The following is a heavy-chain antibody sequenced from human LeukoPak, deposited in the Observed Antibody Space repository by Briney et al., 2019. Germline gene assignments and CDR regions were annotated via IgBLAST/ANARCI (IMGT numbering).Heavy chain of an antibody. J-gene: IGHJ6*02. Sequence: PGGSLRLSCAASGFTFSSYEMNWVRQAPGKGLEWVSYISSSGSTIYYADSVKGRFTISRDNAKNSLYLQMNSLRAEDTAVYYCARAYIVVVVAARPYGMDVWGQGTTVTVSS. D-gene: IGHD2-15*01. CDR2: ISSSGSTI. CDR1: GFTFSSYE. V-gene: IGHV3-48*03. CDR3: ARAYIVVVVAARPYGMDV.